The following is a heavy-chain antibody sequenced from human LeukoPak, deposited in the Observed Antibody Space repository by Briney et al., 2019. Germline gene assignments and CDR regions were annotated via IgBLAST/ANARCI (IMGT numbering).Heavy chain of an antibody. CDR2: ISAGGDLT. CDR1: RFSFSAYP. V-gene: IGHV3-23*01. CDR3: AKDSIRTVSYFFYLQH. Sequence: GGSLRLSCAASRFSFSAYPMGWVRRAPGRGLEWVSGISAGGDLTFHADPVKGRFTISRDNSKNTLYLQMNSLRAEDTAVYYCAKDSIRTVSYFFYLQHWGQGTLVTVSS. J-gene: IGHJ1*01. D-gene: IGHD4-17*01.